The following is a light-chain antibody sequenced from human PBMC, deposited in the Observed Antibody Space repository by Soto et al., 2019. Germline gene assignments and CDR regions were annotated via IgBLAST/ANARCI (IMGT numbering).Light chain of an antibody. J-gene: IGLJ1*01. CDR3: QVWDNSSDHQV. CDR2: DNS. Sequence: YELTQPPSVSVAPGQTARITSEGNNIGSKSVHWYQQKPGQAPVLVVYDNSDRPSGIPERFSGSNSGDTATLTISRVEAGDEADYYCQVWDNSSDHQVFGTGTKVTVL. CDR1: NIGSKS. V-gene: IGLV3-21*02.